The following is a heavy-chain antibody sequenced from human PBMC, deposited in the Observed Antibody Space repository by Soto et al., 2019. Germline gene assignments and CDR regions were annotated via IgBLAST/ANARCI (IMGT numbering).Heavy chain of an antibody. Sequence: PGGSLRLSCAASGFTFSNYAMSWVRQAPGKGLEWVANINQYGTEVHYVDSVKGRFTISRDNAEKSLYLEMNSLRVEATAVYYCARENPDCSGGACYPPHFDYWGQGAVVTVSS. CDR1: GFTFSNYA. J-gene: IGHJ4*02. V-gene: IGHV3-7*01. D-gene: IGHD2-15*01. CDR2: INQYGTEV. CDR3: ARENPDCSGGACYPPHFDY.